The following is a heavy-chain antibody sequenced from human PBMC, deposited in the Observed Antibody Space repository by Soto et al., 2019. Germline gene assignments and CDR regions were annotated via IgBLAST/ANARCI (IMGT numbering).Heavy chain of an antibody. CDR3: ARNEYSTTVYYCGMDV. CDR2: IIPIFGTA. D-gene: IGHD6-6*01. CDR1: GGTFRSYA. J-gene: IGHJ6*02. Sequence: QVQLVQAGAEVKKPGSSVKVSCKASGGTFRSYAITWVRQAPGQGLEWMGRIIPIFGTANYNQKFQGRVTITSDDSTSTAYMELSIVRSADTAVYCSARNEYSTTVYYCGMDVWGQGTTVTVSS. V-gene: IGHV1-69*01.